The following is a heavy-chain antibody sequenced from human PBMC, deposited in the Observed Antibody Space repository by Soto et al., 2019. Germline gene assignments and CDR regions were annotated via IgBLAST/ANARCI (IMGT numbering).Heavy chain of an antibody. CDR2: IYHSGST. CDR1: GGSISSGGYY. D-gene: IGHD6-25*01. J-gene: IGHJ5*02. V-gene: IGHV4-31*03. CDR3: AREAAGILNWFDP. Sequence: QVQLQESGPGLVKPSQTLSLTCTVSGGSISSGGYYWSWIRQHPGKGLEWIGYIYHSGSTYYNPSLKRRVTISVDTSKNQFYLKVSSVTAADTAVYYCAREAAGILNWFDPWGQGTLVNVSS.